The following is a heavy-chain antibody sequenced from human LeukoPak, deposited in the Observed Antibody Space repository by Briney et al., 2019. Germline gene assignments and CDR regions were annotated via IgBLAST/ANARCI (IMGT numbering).Heavy chain of an antibody. D-gene: IGHD6-13*01. CDR2: IYYSGST. CDR3: ASPSIAAAELDY. J-gene: IGHJ4*02. CDR1: GGSISSSSYY. Sequence: ASETLSLTCTVSGGSISSSSYYWGWIRQPPGKGLEWIGSIYYSGSTYYNPSLKSRVTISVDTSKNQFSLKLSSVTAADTAVYYCASPSIAAAELDYWGQGTLVTVSS. V-gene: IGHV4-39*01.